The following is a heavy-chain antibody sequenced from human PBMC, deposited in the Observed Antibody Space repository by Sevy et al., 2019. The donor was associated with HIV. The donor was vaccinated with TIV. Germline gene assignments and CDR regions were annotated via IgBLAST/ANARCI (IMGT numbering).Heavy chain of an antibody. CDR1: EFTFSSYG. CDR2: IRYDGSNK. V-gene: IGHV3-30*02. Sequence: GGSLRLSCAASEFTFSSYGMHWVRQAPGKGLEWVAFIRYDGSNKYYADSVKGRFTISRDNSKNTLYLQMNSPRAEDTAVYYCNGMGIAARPGAYYFDYWGQGTLVTVSS. J-gene: IGHJ4*02. D-gene: IGHD6-6*01. CDR3: NGMGIAARPGAYYFDY.